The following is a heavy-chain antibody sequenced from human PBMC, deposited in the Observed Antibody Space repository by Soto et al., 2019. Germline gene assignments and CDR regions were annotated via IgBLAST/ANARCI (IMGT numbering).Heavy chain of an antibody. V-gene: IGHV4-59*01. CDR3: ARGSEPGNYYYYYMDL. D-gene: IGHD3-10*01. J-gene: IGHJ6*03. Sequence: QVQLQESGPGLVKPSETLSLTCSVSGDPISGYYWNWIRQPPGKGLEWIGYISYSGTTNYKPSLKSQVTISLDTSMNRFSLKVRSVTAADTAVYYCARGSEPGNYYYYYMDLWGKGTTVTVAS. CDR2: ISYSGTT. CDR1: GDPISGYY.